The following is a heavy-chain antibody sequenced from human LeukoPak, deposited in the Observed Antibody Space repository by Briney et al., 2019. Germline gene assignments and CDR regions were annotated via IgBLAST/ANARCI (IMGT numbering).Heavy chain of an antibody. J-gene: IGHJ4*02. CDR1: GDSVSSNSAA. D-gene: IGHD5-18*01. CDR2: TYYRSKWYN. Sequence: SQTLSLTCAISGDSVSSNSAAWNWLRQSPSRGLEWLGRTYYRSKWYNDYAVSVKGRITINPDTSKSQFSLRLNSVTPEDTAVYYCARDRSYGYGSHFDYWGQGTLVTVSS. CDR3: ARDRSYGYGSHFDY. V-gene: IGHV6-1*01.